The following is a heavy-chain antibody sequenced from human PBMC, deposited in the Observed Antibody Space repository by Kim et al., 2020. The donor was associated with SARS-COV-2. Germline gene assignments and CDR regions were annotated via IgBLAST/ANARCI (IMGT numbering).Heavy chain of an antibody. D-gene: IGHD3-9*01. CDR1: GFTFSSYS. V-gene: IGHV3-21*01. CDR3: ARDGSAASGLTGYHLDYYDYGMDV. Sequence: GGSLRLSCAASGFTFSSYSMNWVRQAPGKGLEWVSSITSSSSYIYYADSVKGRFTISRDNAKNSLYLQMNSLRAEDTAVYYCARDGSAASGLTGYHLDYYDYGMDVWGQGTTVTVSS. J-gene: IGHJ6*02. CDR2: ITSSSSYI.